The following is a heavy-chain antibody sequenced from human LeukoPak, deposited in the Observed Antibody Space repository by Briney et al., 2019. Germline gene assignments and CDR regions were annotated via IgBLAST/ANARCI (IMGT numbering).Heavy chain of an antibody. Sequence: GGSLRLSCAASGFTFSSYWMHWVRQAPGKGLVWVSRINSDGSSTSYADSVKGRSTISRDNAKNTLYLQMNSLRAEDTAVYYCARDFPNYDILTGRGGYGMDVWGQGTTVTVSS. D-gene: IGHD3-9*01. CDR3: ARDFPNYDILTGRGGYGMDV. CDR2: INSDGSST. V-gene: IGHV3-74*01. J-gene: IGHJ6*02. CDR1: GFTFSSYW.